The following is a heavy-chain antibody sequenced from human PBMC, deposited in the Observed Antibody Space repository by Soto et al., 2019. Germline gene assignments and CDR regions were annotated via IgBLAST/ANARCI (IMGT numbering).Heavy chain of an antibody. CDR3: ARPGGWGGDYFDY. Sequence: QLQLQESGPGLVKPSETLSLTCTVSGGSISSSSYYWGWIRQPPGKGLEWIGSIYYSGSTYYNPSLKSRVTISVDTSKNQVSLKLSSVTAADTAVYYCARPGGWGGDYFDYWGQGTLVTVSS. D-gene: IGHD6-19*01. J-gene: IGHJ4*02. V-gene: IGHV4-39*01. CDR2: IYYSGST. CDR1: GGSISSSSYY.